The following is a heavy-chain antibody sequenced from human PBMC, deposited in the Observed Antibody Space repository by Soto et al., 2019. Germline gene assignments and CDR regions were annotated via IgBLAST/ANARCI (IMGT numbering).Heavy chain of an antibody. CDR3: ARGSVDMAPVDWFDP. J-gene: IGHJ5*02. V-gene: IGHV1-69*12. CDR1: GGTFRTYA. CDR2: IIPVSLTP. D-gene: IGHD2-8*02. Sequence: QVQLVQSGAEVKKPGSSVKVSCKASGGTFRTYAISWVRQAPGHGLEWMGGIIPVSLTPMYAQNFRGRISITADESTNTVYMELSSLRSEDTAVYYCARGSVDMAPVDWFDPWGQGTLLTVSS.